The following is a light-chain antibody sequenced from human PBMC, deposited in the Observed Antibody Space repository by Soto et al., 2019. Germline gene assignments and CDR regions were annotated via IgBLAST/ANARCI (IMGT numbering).Light chain of an antibody. CDR2: EVS. CDR3: SSFTTSSTWV. CDR1: SSDVGNGNC. Sequence: QSALTQPASVSGSPGQSITISCTGASSDVGNGNCVSWYQQHPGKAPKLMIYEVSNRPSGVSDRFSGSKAGNTASLTISGLQAEDEADYYCSSFTTSSTWVFGGGTQLTVL. V-gene: IGLV2-14*01. J-gene: IGLJ3*02.